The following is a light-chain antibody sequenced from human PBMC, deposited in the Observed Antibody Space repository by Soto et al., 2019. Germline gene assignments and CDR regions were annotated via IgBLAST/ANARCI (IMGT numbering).Light chain of an antibody. CDR3: ATKDDSLTGHVV. CDR1: SSNIGTNY. J-gene: IGLJ2*01. Sequence: QSALTQPPSASGTPGQRVTISCSGSSSNIGTNYVYWYQQVPGTAPKLLISGNNQRPSGVPDRFSGSKSDTSASLVISGLRSEDEAAYYCATKDDSLTGHVVFGGGTKLTVL. CDR2: GNN. V-gene: IGLV1-47*01.